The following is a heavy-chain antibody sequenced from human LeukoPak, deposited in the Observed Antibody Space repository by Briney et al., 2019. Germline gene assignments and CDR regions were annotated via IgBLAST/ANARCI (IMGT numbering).Heavy chain of an antibody. CDR1: GFTFSSYA. Sequence: GGSLRHSCAASGFTFSSYAMSWVRQAPGKGLEWVSAISGSGGSTYYADSVKGRFTISRDNSKNTLYLQMNSLRAEDTAVYYCAKGGPYYDILTGYPDIGSFDYWGQGTLVTVSS. D-gene: IGHD3-9*01. CDR2: ISGSGGST. CDR3: AKGGPYYDILTGYPDIGSFDY. J-gene: IGHJ4*02. V-gene: IGHV3-23*01.